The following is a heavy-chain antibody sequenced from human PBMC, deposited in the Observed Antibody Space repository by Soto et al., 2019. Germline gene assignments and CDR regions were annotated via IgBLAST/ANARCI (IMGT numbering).Heavy chain of an antibody. J-gene: IGHJ4*02. CDR1: GGSISSYY. D-gene: IGHD4-17*01. Sequence: QVQLQESGPGLVKPSETLSLTCTVSGGSISSYYWSWIRQPPGKGLEWIGYIYYSGSTNYNPSLQSRVTISVDTSKNQFSLKLSSVTAADTAVYYCARSLDYGGPGGFDYWGQGTLVTVSS. CDR3: ARSLDYGGPGGFDY. CDR2: IYYSGST. V-gene: IGHV4-59*01.